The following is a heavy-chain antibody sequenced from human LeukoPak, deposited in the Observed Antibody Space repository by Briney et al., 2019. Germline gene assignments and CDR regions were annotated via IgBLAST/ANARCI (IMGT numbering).Heavy chain of an antibody. CDR3: ARDERGRTYGAVNY. CDR2: IKQDGSEK. V-gene: IGHV3-7*01. D-gene: IGHD4-17*01. Sequence: GGSLRLSCAASGFTFSSYWMSWVRQAPGKGLEWVANIKQDGSEKYYVDSVKGRFTISRDNAKNSLYLQMNSLRAEDTAVYYCARDERGRTYGAVNYWGQGTLVTVSS. J-gene: IGHJ4*02. CDR1: GFTFSSYW.